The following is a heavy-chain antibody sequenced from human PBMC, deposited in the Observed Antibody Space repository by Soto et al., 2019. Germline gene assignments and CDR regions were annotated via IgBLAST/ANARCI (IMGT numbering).Heavy chain of an antibody. Sequence: SVKVSCKASGGTFSSYTISWVRQAPGQGLEWMGRIIPILGIANYAQKFQGRVTITADKSTSTAYMELSSLRSEDTAVYYCARDPPYYGSGSAFDYWGQGTLVTVSS. V-gene: IGHV1-69*04. CDR2: IIPILGIA. J-gene: IGHJ4*02. CDR1: GGTFSSYT. D-gene: IGHD3-10*01. CDR3: ARDPPYYGSGSAFDY.